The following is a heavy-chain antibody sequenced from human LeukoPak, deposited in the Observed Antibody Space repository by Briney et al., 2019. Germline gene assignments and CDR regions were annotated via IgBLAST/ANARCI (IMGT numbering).Heavy chain of an antibody. CDR2: IYSNGAT. CDR3: ARHDRVELYQHGMDV. D-gene: IGHD1-7*01. V-gene: IGHV4-59*08. CDR1: GGSISGYY. Sequence: SETLSLTCSVSGGSISGYYWSYIRQAPGKGLEWIGYIYSNGATLYSPSFKSRVTMSVDMSKNQVSLKLSSVTAADTAVYLCARHDRVELYQHGMDVWGQGTAVTVSS. J-gene: IGHJ6*02.